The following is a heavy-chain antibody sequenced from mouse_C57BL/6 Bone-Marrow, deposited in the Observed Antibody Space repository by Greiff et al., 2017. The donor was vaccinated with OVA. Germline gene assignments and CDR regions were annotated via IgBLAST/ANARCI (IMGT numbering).Heavy chain of an antibody. Sequence: QVQLQQSGAELVKPGASVKISCKASGYSFSSYWMNWVKQRPGKGLEWMGQIYPGDGETNYNGKFKGKTTLTADKYSSTAYMQLSSLTSEDSAVYFCARRGVVATKVLDYWGQGTTLTVSS. D-gene: IGHD1-1*01. V-gene: IGHV1-80*01. J-gene: IGHJ2*01. CDR1: GYSFSSYW. CDR3: ARRGVVATKVLDY. CDR2: IYPGDGET.